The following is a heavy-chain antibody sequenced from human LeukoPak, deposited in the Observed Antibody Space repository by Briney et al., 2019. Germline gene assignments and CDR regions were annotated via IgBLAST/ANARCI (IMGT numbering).Heavy chain of an antibody. Sequence: GSLRLSCAASGFTFSSYCMHWVRQAPGKGLEWVAVIWYDGSNKYYADSVKGRFTISRDNSKNTLYLQMNSLRAEDTAVYYCAKDVGCSSTSCYVGGWFDPWGQGTLVTVSS. CDR1: GFTFSSYC. CDR2: IWYDGSNK. D-gene: IGHD2-2*01. CDR3: AKDVGCSSTSCYVGGWFDP. J-gene: IGHJ5*02. V-gene: IGHV3-33*06.